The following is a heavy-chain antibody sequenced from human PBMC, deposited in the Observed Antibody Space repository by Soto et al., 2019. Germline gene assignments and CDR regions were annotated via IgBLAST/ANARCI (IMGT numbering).Heavy chain of an antibody. J-gene: IGHJ5*02. CDR3: ARDNGGNSGLSGWFDP. CDR1: GGTFSSYA. V-gene: IGHV1-69*01. CDR2: IIPIFGTA. Sequence: QVQLVQSGAEVKKPGSSVKVSCKASGGTFSSYAISWVRQAPGQGLEWMGGIIPIFGTANYAQKFQGRVTITADESTSTAYMELSSLRSEDTAVYNCARDNGGNSGLSGWFDPWGQGTLVTVSS. D-gene: IGHD2-21*02.